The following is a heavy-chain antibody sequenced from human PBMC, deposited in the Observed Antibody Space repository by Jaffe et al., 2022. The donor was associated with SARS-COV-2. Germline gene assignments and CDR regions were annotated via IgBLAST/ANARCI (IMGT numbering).Heavy chain of an antibody. CDR3: TTSSSFYYYYYGMDV. CDR2: IKSKTDGGTT. CDR1: GFTFSNAW. Sequence: EVQLVESGGGLVKPGGSLRLSCAASGFTFSNAWMSWVRQAPGKGLEWVGRIKSKTDGGTTDYAAPVKGRFTISRDDSKNTLYLQMNSLKTEDTAVYYCTTSSSFYYYYYGMDVWGQGTTVTVSS. V-gene: IGHV3-15*01. D-gene: IGHD6-6*01. J-gene: IGHJ6*02.